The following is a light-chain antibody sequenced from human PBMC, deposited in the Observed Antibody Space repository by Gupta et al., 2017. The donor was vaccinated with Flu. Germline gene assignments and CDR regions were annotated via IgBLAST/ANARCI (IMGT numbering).Light chain of an antibody. CDR2: KND. CDR1: SFNIGRNT. Sequence: SMLPHPPLPPWTTGPRATISCSGNSFNIGRNTVNWYQQLPGAAPKLLSVKNDQRPSGVPDRFSGSTSCASGSLDFRSLPSDDEADEVESHWDASLNGVEVFGGGTKVTVL. CDR3: SHWDASLNGVEV. J-gene: IGLJ2*01. V-gene: IGLV1-44*01.